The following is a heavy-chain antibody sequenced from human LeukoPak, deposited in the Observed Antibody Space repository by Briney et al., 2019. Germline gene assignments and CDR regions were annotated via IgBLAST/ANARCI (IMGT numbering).Heavy chain of an antibody. D-gene: IGHD5-24*01. Sequence: RTGGSLRLSCAASGFAFSTYSMIWVRQAPGKGLEWVAFISYDGNNKYYADSVKGRFTISRDNSKNTLYVQIHSLRPEDTAVYYCARDGGDGHNLDYWGQGTLVTVSA. CDR3: ARDGGDGHNLDY. CDR2: ISYDGNNK. J-gene: IGHJ4*02. V-gene: IGHV3-30*03. CDR1: GFAFSTYS.